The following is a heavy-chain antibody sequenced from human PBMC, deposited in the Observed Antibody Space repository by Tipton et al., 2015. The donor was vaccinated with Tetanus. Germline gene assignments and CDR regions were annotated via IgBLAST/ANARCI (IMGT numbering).Heavy chain of an antibody. Sequence: SLRLSCAASGFNFKTLGINWVRQAPGKGLEWISYISSRGTTMYYADSVKGRFTISRDNAKNSLFLQMNSLRDEGTAVYYCVNFATSWGQGTLVTVSS. V-gene: IGHV3-48*02. CDR3: VNFATS. J-gene: IGHJ5*02. CDR1: GFNFKTLG. CDR2: ISSRGTTM.